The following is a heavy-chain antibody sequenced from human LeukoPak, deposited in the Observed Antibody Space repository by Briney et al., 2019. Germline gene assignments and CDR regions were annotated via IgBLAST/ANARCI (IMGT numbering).Heavy chain of an antibody. V-gene: IGHV4-31*03. Sequence: SETLSLTCTVSGGSISSGGYYWSWIRQHPGKGLEWIGYIYYSGSTYYNPSLKSRVTISVDTSKNQFSLKLSSVTAADTAVYHCAIVDTAMVYPFFDYWGQGTLVTVSS. CDR2: IYYSGST. D-gene: IGHD5-18*01. J-gene: IGHJ4*02. CDR1: GGSISSGGYY. CDR3: AIVDTAMVYPFFDY.